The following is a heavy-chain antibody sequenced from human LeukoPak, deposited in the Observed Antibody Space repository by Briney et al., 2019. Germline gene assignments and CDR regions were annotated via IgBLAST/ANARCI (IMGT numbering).Heavy chain of an antibody. D-gene: IGHD1-26*01. Sequence: PSETLSLTCTVSGGSIRSSSYYWGWIRQPPGKGLEWIGSIYYSGSTYYNPSLKSRVTISVDTAKNQFSLKLSSVTAADTAVYYCARGQGGASGDYWGQGTLVTVSS. CDR2: IYYSGST. V-gene: IGHV4-39*07. J-gene: IGHJ4*02. CDR1: GGSIRSSSYY. CDR3: ARGQGGASGDY.